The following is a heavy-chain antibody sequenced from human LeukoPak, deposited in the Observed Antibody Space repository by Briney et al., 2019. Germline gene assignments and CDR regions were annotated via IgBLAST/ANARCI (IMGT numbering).Heavy chain of an antibody. CDR1: GGSISSGAYY. CDR3: ARDRYDSYPMDV. J-gene: IGHJ6*02. D-gene: IGHD3-3*01. Sequence: NPSQTLSLTCTVSGGSISSGAYYWSWIRQHPGKGLEWIGYAHNSGSTYYNPSLKSRISISVDTSKNQFSLKLSSVTAVDTAVYYCARDRYDSYPMDVWGQGTTVTVSS. V-gene: IGHV4-31*03. CDR2: AHNSGST.